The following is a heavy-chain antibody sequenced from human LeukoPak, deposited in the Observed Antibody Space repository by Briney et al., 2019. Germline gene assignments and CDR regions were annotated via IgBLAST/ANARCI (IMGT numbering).Heavy chain of an antibody. V-gene: IGHV1-2*02. CDR2: INPNSGGT. J-gene: IGHJ4*02. D-gene: IGHD3-10*01. Sequence: ASVKVSCKASGYTFTSYDINWVRQATGQGLEWMGWINPNSGGTNYAQKFQGRVTMTRDTSISTAYMELSRLRSDDTAVYYCARAKGSGSDRPNDYWGQGTLVTVSS. CDR3: ARAKGSGSDRPNDY. CDR1: GYTFTSYD.